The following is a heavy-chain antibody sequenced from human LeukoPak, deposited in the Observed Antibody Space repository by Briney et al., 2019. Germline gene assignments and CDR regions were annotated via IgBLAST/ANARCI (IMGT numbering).Heavy chain of an antibody. J-gene: IGHJ4*02. V-gene: IGHV3-7*01. CDR1: GFTFGTYW. CDR2: IKEDGSEK. CDR3: ARDFPDY. Sequence: GSLRLSFAASGFTFGTYWMTWVRPAPGKGLEWVANIKEDGSEKYYVDSVKGRFTISRDNAKKSLYLQMNSLRVEDTAIYYCARDFPDYWGQGILVTVSS.